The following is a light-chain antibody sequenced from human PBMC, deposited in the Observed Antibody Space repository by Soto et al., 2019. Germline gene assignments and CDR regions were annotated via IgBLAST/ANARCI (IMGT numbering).Light chain of an antibody. V-gene: IGLV2-14*03. CDR3: NSYTSASTYV. J-gene: IGLJ1*01. CDR2: DVT. Sequence: APAHPASVSWAPGQSITLSCTGTRRDIGSYNYVSWYQHHPGKVPKFIIYDVTNRPSGVSDRFSGSKSGNTASLTISGLQAEDEADYYCNSYTSASTYVFGTGTKVTVL. CDR1: RRDIGSYNY.